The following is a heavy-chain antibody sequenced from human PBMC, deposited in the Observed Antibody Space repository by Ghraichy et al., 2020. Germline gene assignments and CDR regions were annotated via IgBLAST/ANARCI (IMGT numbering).Heavy chain of an antibody. CDR1: GYTFSSYY. CDR2: INPSGDGT. V-gene: IGHV1-46*01. J-gene: IGHJ4*02. D-gene: IGHD5-18*01. CDR3: ARENTAMVPPHLYFDY. Sequence: ASVKVSCKASGYTFSSYYMHWVRQAPGQGLEWMGIINPSGDGTTYAQKFQGRLTLTRDTSTVYMELSGLISEDTAVYFCARENTAMVPPHLYFDYWGQGTLVTVSS.